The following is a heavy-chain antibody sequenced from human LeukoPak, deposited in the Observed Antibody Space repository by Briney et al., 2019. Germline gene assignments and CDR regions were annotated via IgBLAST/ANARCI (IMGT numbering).Heavy chain of an antibody. CDR1: AYAFTDYY. CDR2: INPNSGGT. V-gene: IGHV1-2*02. D-gene: IGHD3-22*01. CDR3: ARGYYDSSGYSHFDY. J-gene: IGHJ4*02. Sequence: ASVKVSCKASAYAFTDYYIHWVRQAPGQGLEWMGWINPNSGGTNYAQKFQGRVTMTRDTSISTAYMELSSLRSEDTAVYYCARGYYDSSGYSHFDYWGQGTLVTVSS.